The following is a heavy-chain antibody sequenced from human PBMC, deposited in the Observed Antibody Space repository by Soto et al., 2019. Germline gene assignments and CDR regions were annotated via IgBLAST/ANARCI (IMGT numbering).Heavy chain of an antibody. J-gene: IGHJ4*02. V-gene: IGHV4-59*01. Sequence: PSETLSLTCTVSGGSISSYYWSWIRQPPGKGLEWIGYIYYSGSTNYNPSLKSRVTISVDTSKNQFSLKLSSVTAADTAVYYCARVRGDYDILFDYRGQGTPVTVSS. CDR3: ARVRGDYDILFDY. D-gene: IGHD3-9*01. CDR1: GGSISSYY. CDR2: IYYSGST.